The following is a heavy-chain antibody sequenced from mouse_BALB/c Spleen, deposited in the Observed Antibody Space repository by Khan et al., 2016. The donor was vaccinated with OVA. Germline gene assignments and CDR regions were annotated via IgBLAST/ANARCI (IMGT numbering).Heavy chain of an antibody. CDR2: ISYSGST. CDR3: ARKNYYGYAMDY. D-gene: IGHD1-1*01. J-gene: IGHJ4*01. V-gene: IGHV3-2*02. CDR1: GYSITSGYA. Sequence: EVQLVESGPGLVKPSQSLSLTCTVTGYSITSGYAWNWIRQFPGNKLEWMGYISYSGSTCYNPSLRSRISITRHTSKNQFFLQLNSVTTEDTATYYCARKNYYGYAMDYWGQGTSVTVSS.